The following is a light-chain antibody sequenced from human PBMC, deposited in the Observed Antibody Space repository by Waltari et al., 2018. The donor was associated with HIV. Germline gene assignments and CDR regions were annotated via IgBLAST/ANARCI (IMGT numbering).Light chain of an antibody. V-gene: IGLV3-19*01. CDR1: SLRKYY. CDR3: ACWDRSGDYIL. CDR2: GKN. J-gene: IGLJ2*01. Sequence: SSELTQDPAVSVALGQTVKIACLGDSLRKYYASWYRLRPGQAPQLLVYGKNSRPSGIPYRFAASSSGNRAFLTITGARAEDEADYYCACWDRSGDYILFGGGTSLTGL.